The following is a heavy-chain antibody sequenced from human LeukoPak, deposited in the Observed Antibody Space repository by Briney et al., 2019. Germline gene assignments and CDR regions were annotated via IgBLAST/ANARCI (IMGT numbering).Heavy chain of an antibody. CDR3: VRGRPY. CDR1: GFTFSGYW. Sequence: GRSLRLSCAVSGFTFSGYWINWVRHAPGKGPEWVASINPDGSDHYYVDSVKGRFTISRDNAKYSRYLQMSSLRVEDTAVYFCVRGRPYWGEGTLVTVSP. J-gene: IGHJ4*02. CDR2: INPDGSDH. V-gene: IGHV3-7*05.